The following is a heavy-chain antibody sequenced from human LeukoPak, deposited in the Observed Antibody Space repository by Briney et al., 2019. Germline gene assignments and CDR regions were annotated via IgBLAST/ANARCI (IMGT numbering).Heavy chain of an antibody. V-gene: IGHV3-15*01. Sequence: PGGSLRLSCAASGFTFINAWMSWVRQAPGKGLEWGGRIKSKTDGGTTDYAAPVKGRFTISRDDSKNTLYLQMNSLKTEDTAVYYCTTGYGDYYFDYWGQGTLVTVSS. D-gene: IGHD4-17*01. CDR2: IKSKTDGGTT. CDR3: TTGYGDYYFDY. J-gene: IGHJ4*02. CDR1: GFTFINAW.